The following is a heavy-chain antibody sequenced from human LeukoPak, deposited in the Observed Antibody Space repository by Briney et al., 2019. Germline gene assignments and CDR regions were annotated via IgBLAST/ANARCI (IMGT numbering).Heavy chain of an antibody. Sequence: GGSLRLSCAASGFMFRSYGMSWVRQAPGKGLEWVSAISGSGGSTYYADSVKGRFTISRDNSKNSLYLQMNSLRTEDTALYYCAKGDYYYDSSGYCLDYWGQGTLVTVSS. CDR2: ISGSGGST. J-gene: IGHJ4*02. CDR3: AKGDYYYDSSGYCLDY. CDR1: GFMFRSYG. D-gene: IGHD3-22*01. V-gene: IGHV3-23*01.